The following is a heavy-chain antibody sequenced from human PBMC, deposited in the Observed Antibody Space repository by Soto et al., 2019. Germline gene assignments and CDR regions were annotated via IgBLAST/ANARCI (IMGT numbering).Heavy chain of an antibody. D-gene: IGHD3-22*01. CDR3: ARVVQITMIVGAAFDI. CDR1: GYTLTELS. V-gene: IGHV1-24*01. Sequence: ASVKVSCKVSGYTLTELSMHWVRQAPGKGLEWMGGFDPEDGETIYAQKFQGRVTMTEDTSTDTAYMEQSSLRSEDTAVYYCARVVQITMIVGAAFDIWGQGTMVTV. CDR2: FDPEDGET. J-gene: IGHJ3*02.